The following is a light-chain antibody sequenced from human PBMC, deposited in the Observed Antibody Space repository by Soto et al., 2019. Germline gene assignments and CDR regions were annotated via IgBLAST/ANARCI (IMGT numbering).Light chain of an antibody. CDR3: QQYHTWPIT. V-gene: IGKV3-15*01. CDR2: GAS. J-gene: IGKJ4*01. Sequence: VMPKSLATLSVAPGVRVSFSCRASQGVSRKLAWYQHKPGQALRLLISGASTGATGIPARFSGSGSGTEFTLTISSLQSEDCAIYYCQQYHTWPITFGGGTKVDIK. CDR1: QGVSRK.